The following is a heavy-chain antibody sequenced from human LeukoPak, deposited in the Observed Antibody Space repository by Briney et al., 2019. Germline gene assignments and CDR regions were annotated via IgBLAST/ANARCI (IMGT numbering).Heavy chain of an antibody. V-gene: IGHV4-39*01. D-gene: IGHD2-2*01. CDR2: IYYSGST. Sequence: SETLSLTCTVSGGSISSSSYYWGWIRQPPGKGLEWIGSIYYSGSTYYNPSLKSRVTISVDTSKNQFSLKLSSVTAADTAVYYCARLRVVPADLGLKYYFDYWGQGTLVTVSS. CDR3: ARLRVVPADLGLKYYFDY. CDR1: GGSISSSSYY. J-gene: IGHJ4*02.